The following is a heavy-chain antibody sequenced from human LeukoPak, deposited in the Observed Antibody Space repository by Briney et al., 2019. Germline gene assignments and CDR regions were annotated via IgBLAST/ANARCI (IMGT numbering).Heavy chain of an antibody. D-gene: IGHD3-16*01. V-gene: IGHV4-34*01. J-gene: IGHJ6*02. CDR2: INYGGNT. Sequence: SETLSLTCAVYGGSFSGYYWSWIRQPPGKGLEWIGEINYGGNTNYNPSLKSRVTISVDTSKNQFSLKLSSVTAADTAVYYCARGTLRTSYYYYGMDVWGQGTTVTVSS. CDR3: ARGTLRTSYYYYGMDV. CDR1: GGSFSGYY.